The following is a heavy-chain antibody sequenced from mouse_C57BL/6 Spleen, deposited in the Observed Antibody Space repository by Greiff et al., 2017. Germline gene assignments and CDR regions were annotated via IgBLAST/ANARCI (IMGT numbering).Heavy chain of an antibody. V-gene: IGHV1-55*01. J-gene: IGHJ3*01. CDR3: ARWGVTNAY. Sequence: QVHVKQPGAELVKPGASVKMSCKASGYTFTSYWITWVKQRPGQGLEWIGDIYPGSGSTNYNEKFKSKATLTVDTSSSTAYMQLSSLTSEDSAVYDCARWGVTNAYWGQGTLVTVSA. CDR2: IYPGSGST. CDR1: GYTFTSYW. D-gene: IGHD2-2*01.